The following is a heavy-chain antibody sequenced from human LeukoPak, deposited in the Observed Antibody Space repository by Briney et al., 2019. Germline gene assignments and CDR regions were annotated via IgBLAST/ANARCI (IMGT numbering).Heavy chain of an antibody. D-gene: IGHD1-20*01. Sequence: GGSLRLSCAASGFTVSSNYMSWVRQAPGKGLEWVSAISGSGGSTYYADSVKGRFTISRDNSKNTLYLQMNSLRAEDTAVYYCAKHITGTAPYYWGQGTLVTVSS. CDR3: AKHITGTAPYY. CDR1: GFTVSSNY. CDR2: ISGSGGST. J-gene: IGHJ4*02. V-gene: IGHV3-23*01.